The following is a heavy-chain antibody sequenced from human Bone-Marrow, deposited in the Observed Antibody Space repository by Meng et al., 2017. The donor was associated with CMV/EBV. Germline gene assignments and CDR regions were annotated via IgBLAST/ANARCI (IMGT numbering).Heavy chain of an antibody. Sequence: GGSLRLSCAASGFTFSSYAMSWVRQAPGKGLEWVSAISGSGGSTYYADSVKGRFTISRDNSKDTVSMQMNSLRAEDTAMYYCARGVYSNYDSWGQGILVTVSS. V-gene: IGHV3-23*01. CDR2: ISGSGGST. D-gene: IGHD4-11*01. J-gene: IGHJ4*02. CDR3: ARGVYSNYDS. CDR1: GFTFSSYA.